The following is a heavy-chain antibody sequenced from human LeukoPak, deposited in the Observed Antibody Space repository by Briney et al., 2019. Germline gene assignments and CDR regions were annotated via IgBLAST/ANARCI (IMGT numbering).Heavy chain of an antibody. J-gene: IGHJ5*02. V-gene: IGHV4-4*07. Sequence: TPSETLSLTCTVSGGSISSYYWSWIRQPAGKGLEWIGRIYTSGSTNYNPSLKSRVTMSVDTSKNQFSLKLSSVTAADTAVYYCARGGGRRCSSTSCYFNWFDPWGQGTLVTVSS. CDR3: ARGGGRRCSSTSCYFNWFDP. CDR1: GGSISSYY. CDR2: IYTSGST. D-gene: IGHD2-2*01.